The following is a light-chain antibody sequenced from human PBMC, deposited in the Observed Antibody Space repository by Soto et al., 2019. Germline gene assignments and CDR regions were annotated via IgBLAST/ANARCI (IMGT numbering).Light chain of an antibody. Sequence: DIQMTQSPSTLSGSVGDRVTITCRASQTISSWLAWYQQKPGKAPKLLIYKASTLKSGVPSRFSGSGSGTEFTLTITSLPSEDYAVYYCQQYTQWHTFGPGTTVDIK. J-gene: IGKJ3*01. CDR2: KAS. CDR3: QQYTQWHT. V-gene: IGKV1-5*03. CDR1: QTISSW.